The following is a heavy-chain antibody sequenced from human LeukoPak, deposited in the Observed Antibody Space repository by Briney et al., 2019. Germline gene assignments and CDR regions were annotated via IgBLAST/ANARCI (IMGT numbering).Heavy chain of an antibody. CDR3: ARMTAGTNYYYYMDV. V-gene: IGHV1-69*06. CDR2: IIPIFGTA. D-gene: IGHD6-19*01. Sequence: GASVKVSCKASGGTFSSYAISWVRQAPGQGLEWMGGIIPIFGTANYAQKFQGRVTITADKSTSTAYMELSSLRSEDTAVYYCARMTAGTNYYYYMDVWGKGTTVTVSS. J-gene: IGHJ6*03. CDR1: GGTFSSYA.